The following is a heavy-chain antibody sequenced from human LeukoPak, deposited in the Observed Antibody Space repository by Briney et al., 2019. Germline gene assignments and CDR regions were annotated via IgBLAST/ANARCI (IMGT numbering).Heavy chain of an antibody. CDR2: IYHSGST. CDR1: GGSISSGGYY. J-gene: IGHJ1*01. D-gene: IGHD5-24*01. V-gene: IGHV4-30-2*01. CDR3: ASWPGMATIESHAEYFQH. Sequence: PSETLSLTCTVSGGSISSGGYYWSWIRQPPGKGLEWIGYIYHSGSTYYNPSLKSRVTISVDRSKNQFSLKLSSVTAADTAVYYCASWPGMATIESHAEYFQHWGQGTLVTVSS.